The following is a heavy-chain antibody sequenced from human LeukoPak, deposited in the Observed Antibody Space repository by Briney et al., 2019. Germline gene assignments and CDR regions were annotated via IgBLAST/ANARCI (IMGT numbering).Heavy chain of an antibody. D-gene: IGHD3-22*01. J-gene: IGHJ3*02. CDR1: GYTFTGYY. CDR2: INPNSGGT. Sequence: ASVKVSCKASGYTFTGYYMHWVRQAPGQGLEWMGWINPNSGGTNYAQKFRGRVTMTRDTSISTAYMELSRLRSDDTAVYYCAREGLVVIDDAFDIWGQGTMVTVSS. CDR3: AREGLVVIDDAFDI. V-gene: IGHV1-2*02.